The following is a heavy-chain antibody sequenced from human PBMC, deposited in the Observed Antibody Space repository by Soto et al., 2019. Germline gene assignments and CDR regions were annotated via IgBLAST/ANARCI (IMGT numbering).Heavy chain of an antibody. D-gene: IGHD3-9*01. V-gene: IGHV3-9*01. CDR2: ISWSGGDK. Sequence: EVQLVESGGDLVQPGRSLRLACAASGFTFDNYAMHWVRQLPGKGLEWVSGISWSGGDKAYAASVKGRCSISRDNATKSLYLHIDSLRLEDTAVYYCVKASYYAILTGFSYFDYWGRGTPVTVSS. CDR3: VKASYYAILTGFSYFDY. CDR1: GFTFDNYA. J-gene: IGHJ4*02.